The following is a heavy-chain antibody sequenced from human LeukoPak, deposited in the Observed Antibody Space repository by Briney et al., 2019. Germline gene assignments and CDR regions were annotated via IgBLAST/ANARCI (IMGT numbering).Heavy chain of an antibody. CDR1: GYTFIAYY. J-gene: IGHJ6*03. CDR3: ARVGSDYYYYYMDV. CDR2: INPNSGGT. Sequence: GASVKVSCRASGYTFIAYYMHWVRQAPGQGLEWMGWINPNSGGTNYAQKFQGRVTMTRDTSISTAYMELSRLRSDDTAVYYCARVGSDYYYYYMDVWGKGTTVTISS. V-gene: IGHV1-2*02. D-gene: IGHD3-10*01.